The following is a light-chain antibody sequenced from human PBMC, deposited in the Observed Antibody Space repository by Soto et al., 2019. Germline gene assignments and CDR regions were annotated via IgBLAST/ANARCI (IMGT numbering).Light chain of an antibody. CDR1: QSISSW. J-gene: IGKJ1*01. CDR3: QQYNSYPWT. Sequence: DIQMTQSPSTLSASVGDRVTITCRASQSISSWLAWYQQKPGKAPKLLIYKASSIESGVPSRFSGSGSGTEFTLTISSRQPYDFAAYYCQQYNSYPWTFGQGTKVEIK. CDR2: KAS. V-gene: IGKV1-5*03.